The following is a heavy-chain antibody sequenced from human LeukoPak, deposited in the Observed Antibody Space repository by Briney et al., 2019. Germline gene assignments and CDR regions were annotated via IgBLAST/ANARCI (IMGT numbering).Heavy chain of an antibody. Sequence: PGGSLRLSCAASGFTFSNYAMNWVRQAPGEGLAWVSSISSSSSYIYYADSVKGRFTISRDNAKNSLYLQMNSLRAEDTAVYYCAREARQQLVLDYWGQGTLVTVSS. V-gene: IGHV3-21*01. CDR2: ISSSSSYI. CDR3: AREARQQLVLDY. J-gene: IGHJ4*02. D-gene: IGHD6-13*01. CDR1: GFTFSNYA.